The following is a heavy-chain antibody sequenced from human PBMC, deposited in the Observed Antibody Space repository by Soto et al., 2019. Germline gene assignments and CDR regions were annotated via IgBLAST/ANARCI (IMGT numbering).Heavy chain of an antibody. D-gene: IGHD3-3*01. CDR3: AIQADMRYDIWSAKPDAFRI. CDR1: GGSSSSRSYY. J-gene: IGHJ3*02. Sequence: QLQLQESGPGLVKPSETLSLTCTVSGGSSSSRSYYWGWIRTAPGKGMGWMGSIYYSGSTYYTTSLNGRFARSVDKSKNQFYERLRSANAESTAVDYGAIQADMRYDIWSAKPDAFRILGQGTTGTGS. CDR2: IYYSGST. V-gene: IGHV4-39*01.